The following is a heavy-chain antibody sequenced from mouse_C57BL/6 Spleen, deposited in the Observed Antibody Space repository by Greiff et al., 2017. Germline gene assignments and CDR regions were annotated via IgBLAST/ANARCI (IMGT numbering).Heavy chain of an antibody. CDR1: GFSLSTSGMG. CDR3: ARREVHYFDY. J-gene: IGHJ2*01. V-gene: IGHV8-12*01. CDR2: IYWDDDK. Sequence: QVTLKESGPGILQSSQTLSLTCSFSGFSLSTSGMGVSWIRQPSGKGLEWLAHIYWDDDKRYNPSLKSRLTISKDTSRNQVFLKITSVDTADTATYYCARREVHYFDYWGQGTTLTVSS.